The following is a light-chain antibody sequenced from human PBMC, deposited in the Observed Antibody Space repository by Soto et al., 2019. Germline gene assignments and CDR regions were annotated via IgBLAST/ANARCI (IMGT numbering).Light chain of an antibody. CDR2: DAS. J-gene: IGKJ4*01. Sequence: DIQMTQSPSSLSASVGDRVTITCQASQDISNYLNWYQQKPGKAPKLLIYDASNLETGVPSRFSGSGTETDFTFTISSLQPEDIATYYCQQYDNLPLGFGGGTKVEIK. CDR1: QDISNY. V-gene: IGKV1-33*01. CDR3: QQYDNLPLG.